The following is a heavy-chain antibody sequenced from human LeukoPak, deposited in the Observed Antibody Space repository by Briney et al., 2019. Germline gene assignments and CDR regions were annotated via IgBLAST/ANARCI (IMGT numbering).Heavy chain of an antibody. CDR1: GGSISSYY. D-gene: IGHD3-3*01. CDR3: AREGGITIFGVVTRGPFDY. J-gene: IGHJ4*02. V-gene: IGHV4-4*07. Sequence: KPSETLSLTCTVSGGSISSYYWSWIRQPAGKGLEWIGRIYTSGSTNYNPSLKSRVTMSVDTSKNQFSLKLSSVTAADTAVYYCAREGGITIFGVVTRGPFDYWGQGTLVTVSS. CDR2: IYTSGST.